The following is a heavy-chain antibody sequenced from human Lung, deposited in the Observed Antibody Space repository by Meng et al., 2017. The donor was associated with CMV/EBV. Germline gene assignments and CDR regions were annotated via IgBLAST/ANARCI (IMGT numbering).Heavy chain of an antibody. CDR1: GLTFISYA. CDR2: ISYDGSNK. V-gene: IGHV3-30-3*01. Sequence: SCPASGLTFISYAMHWVRQAPGKGLEWVAVISYDGSNKYYADSVKGRFTISRDNSKNTLYLQMNSLRAEDTAVYYCARDSGSSSFYYYYGMDVWGQGPTVTVSS. CDR3: ARDSGSSSFYYYYGMDV. J-gene: IGHJ6*01. D-gene: IGHD6-6*01.